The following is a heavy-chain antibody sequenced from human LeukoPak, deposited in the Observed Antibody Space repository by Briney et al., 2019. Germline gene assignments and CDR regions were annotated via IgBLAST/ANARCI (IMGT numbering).Heavy chain of an antibody. CDR1: GFNFRTYA. J-gene: IGHJ6*03. D-gene: IGHD1-26*01. CDR3: ARDPYSGNYGNYYYYYMDV. CDR2: ISGSDPGT. Sequence: GGSLRLSCAASGFNFRTYAMSWVRQVPGKGLEWVSAISGSDPGTYHADSVKGRFTISRDNSKNMLFLQMNRLRAEDTAVYYCARDPYSGNYGNYYYYYMDVWGKGTTVTISS. V-gene: IGHV3-23*01.